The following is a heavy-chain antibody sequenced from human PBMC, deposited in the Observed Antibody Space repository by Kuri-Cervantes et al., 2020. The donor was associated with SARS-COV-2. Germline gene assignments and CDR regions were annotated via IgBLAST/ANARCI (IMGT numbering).Heavy chain of an antibody. CDR1: GYTFSSYG. D-gene: IGHD6-13*01. J-gene: IGHJ3*02. Sequence: ASVKVSCKASGYTFSSYGISWFRQAPGQGLEWMGWISAYNGNTNYAQKLQGRVTMTTDTSTSTVYMELRSLRSDDTAVYYCARGLLAAAPIGAFDIWGQGTMVTVSS. V-gene: IGHV1-18*01. CDR3: ARGLLAAAPIGAFDI. CDR2: ISAYNGNT.